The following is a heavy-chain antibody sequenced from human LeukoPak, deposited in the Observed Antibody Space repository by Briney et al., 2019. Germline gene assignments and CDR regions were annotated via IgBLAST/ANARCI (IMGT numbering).Heavy chain of an antibody. D-gene: IGHD6-19*01. Sequence: GGSLRLSCAASGFTFSSYAMHWVRQAPGKGLEWVAVISYDGSNKYYADSVKGRFTISRDNSKNTLYLQMNSLRAEDTAVYYCASGSGWAKVGCWGQGTLVTVSS. V-gene: IGHV3-30*04. J-gene: IGHJ4*02. CDR3: ASGSGWAKVGC. CDR1: GFTFSSYA. CDR2: ISYDGSNK.